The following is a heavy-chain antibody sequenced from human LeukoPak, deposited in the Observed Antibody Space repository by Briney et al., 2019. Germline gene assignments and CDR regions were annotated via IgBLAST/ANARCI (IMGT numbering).Heavy chain of an antibody. CDR1: GGTFSSYA. CDR3: ARDRWDCSGGSCPNDFDY. D-gene: IGHD2-15*01. V-gene: IGHV1-69*13. Sequence: SVKVSCKASGGTFSSYAISWVRQAPGQGLEWMGGIIPIFGTANYAQKFQGRVTIAADESTSTAYMELSSLRSEDTAVYYCARDRWDCSGGSCPNDFDYWGQGTLVTVSS. CDR2: IIPIFGTA. J-gene: IGHJ4*02.